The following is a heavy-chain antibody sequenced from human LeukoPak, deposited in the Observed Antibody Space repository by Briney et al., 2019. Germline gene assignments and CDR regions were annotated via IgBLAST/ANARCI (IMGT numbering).Heavy chain of an antibody. D-gene: IGHD3-3*01. CDR1: GDSVSTYY. J-gene: IGHJ4*02. CDR3: ARQSDDFWSGYFDY. V-gene: IGHV4-59*08. CDR2: IYYSGST. Sequence: SETLSLTCTVSGDSVSTYYWNWIRRPPGKGLEWIGNIYYSGSTDYNPSLKSRVTISVDTSKNQFSLKLSSVTAADTAVYYCARQSDDFWSGYFDYWGQGTLVTVSS.